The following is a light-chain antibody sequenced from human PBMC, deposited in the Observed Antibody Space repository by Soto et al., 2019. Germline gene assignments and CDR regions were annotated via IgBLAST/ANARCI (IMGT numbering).Light chain of an antibody. V-gene: IGKV1-27*01. J-gene: IGKJ1*01. CDR3: QKYNSDPWT. CDR2: AAS. Sequence: DIQMTQPPSSLSASVGDRVTITCRASQGISNYLAWYQQKPGKVPKLLIYAASTLQSGVPSRFSGSGSGTDFTLTNSSLQPEDVATYYFQKYNSDPWTFGQGTKVEIK. CDR1: QGISNY.